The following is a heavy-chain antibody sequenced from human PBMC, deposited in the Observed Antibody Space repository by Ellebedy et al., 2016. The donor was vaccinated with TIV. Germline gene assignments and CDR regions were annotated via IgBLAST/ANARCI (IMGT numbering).Heavy chain of an antibody. CDR3: AMSGLFDF. Sequence: GESLKISXSVSGITIRNHVMHWVRQAPGKGLEYVSTISSNGGSTDYSDSAKGRFTISRDNYKNTVYLQMSSLSAEDTAVYYCAMSGLFDFWGQGTLVTVSS. CDR2: ISSNGGST. D-gene: IGHD3-3*01. CDR1: GITIRNHV. J-gene: IGHJ4*02. V-gene: IGHV3-64D*08.